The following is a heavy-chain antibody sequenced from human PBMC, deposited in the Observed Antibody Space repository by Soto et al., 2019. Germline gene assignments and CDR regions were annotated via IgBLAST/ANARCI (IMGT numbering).Heavy chain of an antibody. CDR3: ARHGSGSYYNNWFDP. D-gene: IGHD3-10*01. J-gene: IGHJ5*02. V-gene: IGHV4-39*01. CDR2: IYYSGST. CDR1: GGSISSSSYY. Sequence: QLPLQESGPGLVKPSETLSLTCSVSGGSISSSSYYWGWIRQPPGKGLEWIGSIYYSGSTYYNPSLKSRVTISVDTSKNQFSLKLSSLTAADTAVYYCARHGSGSYYNNWFDPWGQGTLVTVSS.